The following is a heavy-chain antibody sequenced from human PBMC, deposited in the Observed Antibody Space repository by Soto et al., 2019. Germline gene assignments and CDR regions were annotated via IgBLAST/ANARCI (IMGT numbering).Heavy chain of an antibody. J-gene: IGHJ4*02. CDR2: IVVGSGNT. D-gene: IGHD3-10*01. CDR3: AAVGFGELLRDYFDY. Sequence: SVKVSCKASGFTFTSSAMQWVRQARGQRLEWIGWIVVGSGNTNYAQKFQERVTITRDMSTSTAYMELSSLRSEDTAVYYCAAVGFGELLRDYFDYWGQGTLVTVSS. CDR1: GFTFTSSA. V-gene: IGHV1-58*02.